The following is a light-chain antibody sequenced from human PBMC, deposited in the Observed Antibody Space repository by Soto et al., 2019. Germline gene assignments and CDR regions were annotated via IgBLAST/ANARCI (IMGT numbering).Light chain of an antibody. V-gene: IGKV3-20*01. J-gene: IGKJ1*01. Sequence: EIVLTQSPGTLSLSPGERPTISCRASQSFHSIYLAWYQQKPGQAPRLLIYGASSRATGIPDRFSGSGSGTDFTLTISRLEPEDFAVYYCHQYDSWTFGQGTKVDIK. CDR1: QSFHSIY. CDR2: GAS. CDR3: HQYDSWT.